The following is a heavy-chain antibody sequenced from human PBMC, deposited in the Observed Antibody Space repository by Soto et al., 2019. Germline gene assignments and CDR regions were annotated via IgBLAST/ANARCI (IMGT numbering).Heavy chain of an antibody. D-gene: IGHD1-1*01. CDR1: GFTFSRVW. CDR3: ARPLATEYNPLISAY. V-gene: IGHV3-7*01. CDR2: IKQDGSEK. Sequence: GGSLRLSCAASGFTFSRVWMSWVRQAPGKGLEWVANIKQDGSEKYYVDSVKGRFTISRDNAKSSLYLQMNSLGAEDTALYYCARPLATEYNPLISAYWGKGTLVTVSS. J-gene: IGHJ4*02.